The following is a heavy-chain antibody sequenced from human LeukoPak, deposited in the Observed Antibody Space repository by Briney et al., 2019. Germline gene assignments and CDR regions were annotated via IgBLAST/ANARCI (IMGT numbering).Heavy chain of an antibody. V-gene: IGHV1-18*04. Sequence: ASVKVSCKASGYSFTSYGMNWARQAPGQGLEWMGCLSANNGNTNYAQKLQGRVTMTTDTSTSTAYMEVRSLRSDDTAVYYCARGGSYFGPGSYPFDYWGQGTLVTVYS. D-gene: IGHD3-10*01. CDR1: GYSFTSYG. J-gene: IGHJ4*02. CDR3: ARGGSYFGPGSYPFDY. CDR2: LSANNGNT.